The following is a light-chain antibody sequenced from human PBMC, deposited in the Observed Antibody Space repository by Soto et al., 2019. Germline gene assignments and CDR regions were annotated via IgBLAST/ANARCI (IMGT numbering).Light chain of an antibody. V-gene: IGLV2-14*01. CDR1: SSDVGGYNY. J-gene: IGLJ1*01. CDR2: DVS. CDR3: SSYTRSSLYV. Sequence: QSALTQPASVSGSPGQSITISCTGTSSDVGGYNYVSWYQQHPGKAPKLMIYDVSNRPSGVSNRFSGSKSGNTASLTISGLQAEDEADYYCSSYTRSSLYVFGTGTKLTVL.